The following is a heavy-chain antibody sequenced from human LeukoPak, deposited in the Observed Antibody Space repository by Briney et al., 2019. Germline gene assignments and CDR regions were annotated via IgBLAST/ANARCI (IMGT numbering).Heavy chain of an antibody. CDR1: GGSIRSGGYS. D-gene: IGHD2-15*01. J-gene: IGHJ6*03. CDR3: ARTTEGYCRGRSCYSYYYYMDV. Sequence: SETLSLTCVVSGGSIRSGGYSWSWIRQPPGKGLEWIGYIYYSGSTYYNPPLKSRVTISVDTSKNQFSLKLSSVTAADTAVYYCARTTEGYCRGRSCYSYYYYMDVWGKGTTVTVSS. V-gene: IGHV4-61*08. CDR2: IYYSGST.